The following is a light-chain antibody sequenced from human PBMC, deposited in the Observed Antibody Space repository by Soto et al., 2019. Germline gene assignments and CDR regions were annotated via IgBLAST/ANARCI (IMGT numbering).Light chain of an antibody. CDR1: QSVNVN. V-gene: IGKV3-15*01. Sequence: ERAMTQSPATLSASPGERVTLSCRASQSVNVNLAWNQHKPGQAPRLLIHDASTRATGIPARFSGSGSGTEFTLTISSLQSEDFAVYYCQQYNNWPRTFGQGTKLEIK. CDR2: DAS. J-gene: IGKJ2*01. CDR3: QQYNNWPRT.